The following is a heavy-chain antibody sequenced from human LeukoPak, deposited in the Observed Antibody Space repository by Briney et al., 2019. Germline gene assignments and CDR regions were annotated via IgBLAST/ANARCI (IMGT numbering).Heavy chain of an antibody. J-gene: IGHJ5*02. Sequence: PSETLSLTCAVYGVSFSGYYWSWIRQPPGKGLEWIGEINHSGSTNYNPSLKSRVTISVDTSKNQFSLKLSSVTAADTAVYYCARHKILWFGELKFDPWGQGTLVTVSS. D-gene: IGHD3-10*01. V-gene: IGHV4-34*01. CDR2: INHSGST. CDR1: GVSFSGYY. CDR3: ARHKILWFGELKFDP.